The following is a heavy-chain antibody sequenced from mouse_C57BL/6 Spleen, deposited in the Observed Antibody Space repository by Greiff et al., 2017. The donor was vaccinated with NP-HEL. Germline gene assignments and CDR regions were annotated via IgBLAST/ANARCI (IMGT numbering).Heavy chain of an antibody. V-gene: IGHV1-55*01. CDR3: ARGPNYYGSSYYFDY. D-gene: IGHD1-1*01. J-gene: IGHJ2*01. CDR1: GYTFTSYW. Sequence: QVQLQQPGAELVKPGASVKMSCKASGYTFTSYWITWVKQRPGQGLEWIGDIYPGSGSTNYNEKFKSKATLTVDTSSSTAYMQLSSLTSEDSAVYYCARGPNYYGSSYYFDYWGQGTTLTVSS. CDR2: IYPGSGST.